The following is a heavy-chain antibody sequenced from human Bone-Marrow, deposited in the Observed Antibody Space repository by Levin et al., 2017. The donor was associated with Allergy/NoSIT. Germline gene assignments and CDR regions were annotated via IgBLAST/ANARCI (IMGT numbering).Heavy chain of an antibody. CDR1: GFTFSSYA. J-gene: IGHJ4*02. V-gene: IGHV3-23*01. D-gene: IGHD1-26*01. CDR2: ISSNGAGT. CDR3: AKGPQRALVPSEF. Sequence: GESLKISCAASGFTFSSYAMNWVRQVSGKGLEWVSGISSNGAGTYYPDSVRGRFTISRDNSRSTLYLQMSDLRVEDTAVYYCAKGPQRALVPSEFWGLGTLVTVSS.